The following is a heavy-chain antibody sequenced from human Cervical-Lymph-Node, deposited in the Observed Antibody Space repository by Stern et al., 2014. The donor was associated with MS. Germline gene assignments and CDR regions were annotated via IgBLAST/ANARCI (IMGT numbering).Heavy chain of an antibody. V-gene: IGHV3-21*01. CDR1: GFSISTHA. CDR2: ITYANSFI. Sequence: EVQLVESGGGLVKPGGSLRLSCVASGFSISTHALNWVRPAPGQGLAWVSSITYANSFIYYEGAVKGRFTISRDNAKNSLYLVMNSLRGDDTAVYYCARTSVTGRVAFDIWGQGTMVTVSS. J-gene: IGHJ3*02. CDR3: ARTSVTGRVAFDI. D-gene: IGHD6-19*01.